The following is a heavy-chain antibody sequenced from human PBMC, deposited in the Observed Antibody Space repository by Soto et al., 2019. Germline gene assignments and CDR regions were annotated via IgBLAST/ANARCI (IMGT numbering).Heavy chain of an antibody. CDR2: ISGSGDGV. Sequence: GGSLRLSCAASGFSFSSFALSWVRQAPGKGLEWVSAISGSGDGVDYADSVKGQFIISRGNSKNTLYLQMNSLRVGDTAVYYCAGPGYSSQDYWGQGTLVTVSS. D-gene: IGHD5-18*01. CDR1: GFSFSSFA. V-gene: IGHV3-23*01. CDR3: AGPGYSSQDY. J-gene: IGHJ4*02.